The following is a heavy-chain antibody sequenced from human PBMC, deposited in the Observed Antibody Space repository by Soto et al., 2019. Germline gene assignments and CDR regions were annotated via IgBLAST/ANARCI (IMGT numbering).Heavy chain of an antibody. CDR2: ISWDGGST. CDR1: GFTFDAYT. CDR3: AKDKSYYDSSGYPDY. V-gene: IGHV3-43*01. D-gene: IGHD3-22*01. Sequence: EVQLVESGGVVVQPGGSLRLSCAASGFTFDAYTMHWVRQAPGKGLEWVSLISWDGGSTYYADSVKGRFTISRDNSKNSLYLQMNSLRTEDTALYYCAKDKSYYDSSGYPDYWGQGTLVTVSS. J-gene: IGHJ4*02.